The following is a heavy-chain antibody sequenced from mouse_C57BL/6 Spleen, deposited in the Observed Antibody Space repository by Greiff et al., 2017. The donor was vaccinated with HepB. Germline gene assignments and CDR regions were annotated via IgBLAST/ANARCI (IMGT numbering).Heavy chain of an antibody. V-gene: IGHV2-3*01. Sequence: VKLVESGPGLVAPSQSLSITCTVSGFSLTSYGVSWVRQPPGKGLEWLGVIWGDGSTNYHSALISRLSISKDNSKSQVFLKLNSLQTDDTATYYCAKPEGNLRRAWFAYWGQGTLVTVSA. CDR1: GFSLTSYG. CDR2: IWGDGST. J-gene: IGHJ3*01. D-gene: IGHD2-1*01. CDR3: AKPEGNLRRAWFAY.